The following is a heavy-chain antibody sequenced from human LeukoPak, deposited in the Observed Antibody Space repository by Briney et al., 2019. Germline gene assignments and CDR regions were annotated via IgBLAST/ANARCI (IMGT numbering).Heavy chain of an antibody. V-gene: IGHV3-15*01. CDR3: AKESFYYDTTGYKAYYFDY. D-gene: IGHD3-22*01. Sequence: PGGSLRLSCAASGFIFSHAWMTWVRQSPGKGLEWVGHIKKEADGGTVDYAAPVKGRFTISRDDAKNTLYLHMNSLTTEDTAVYYCAKESFYYDTTGYKAYYFDYWGQGTLVTVSS. J-gene: IGHJ4*02. CDR2: IKKEADGGTV. CDR1: GFIFSHAW.